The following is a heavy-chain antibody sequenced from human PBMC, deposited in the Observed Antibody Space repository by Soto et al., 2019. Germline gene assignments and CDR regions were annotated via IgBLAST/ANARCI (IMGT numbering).Heavy chain of an antibody. V-gene: IGHV3-21*01. J-gene: IGHJ6*02. Sequence: EVQLVESGGGLVKPGGSLRLSCAASGFTFRSYSMNWVRQAPGKGLEWVSTISSSSSYIYYADSVKGRFTISRDNAKNSLYLQMNSLRAEDTAVYYCARDLTYYYGMDVWGQGTMVTVSS. CDR2: ISSSSSYI. CDR3: ARDLTYYYGMDV. CDR1: GFTFRSYS.